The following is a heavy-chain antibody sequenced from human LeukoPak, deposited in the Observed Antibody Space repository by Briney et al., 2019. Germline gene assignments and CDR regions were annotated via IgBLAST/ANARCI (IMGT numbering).Heavy chain of an antibody. CDR3: AKDFIVVVTATFDY. Sequence: PGGSLRLSCAASGFTFSSYAMSWVRQAPGKGLEWVSAISGSGGSTYYADSVKGRFTISRDNSKNTLYLQMNSLRAEDTAVCYCAKDFIVVVTATFDYWGQGTLVTVSS. CDR1: GFTFSSYA. V-gene: IGHV3-23*01. D-gene: IGHD2-21*02. CDR2: ISGSGGST. J-gene: IGHJ4*02.